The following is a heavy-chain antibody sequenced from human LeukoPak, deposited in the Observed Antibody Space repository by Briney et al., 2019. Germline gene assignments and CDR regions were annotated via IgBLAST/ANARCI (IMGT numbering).Heavy chain of an antibody. CDR1: GVSISGYY. V-gene: IGHV4-4*07. CDR3: ARGPRVGGAIGSRGVAFDI. Sequence: SETLSLTCTVSGVSISGYYWGWIRQPAGKGLEWLGRFKSRVTMSVDTSKNQFSLKLSSVTAADTAVYYCARGPRVGGAIGSRGVAFDIWGQGTMVTVSS. J-gene: IGHJ3*02. D-gene: IGHD3-16*02. CDR2: F.